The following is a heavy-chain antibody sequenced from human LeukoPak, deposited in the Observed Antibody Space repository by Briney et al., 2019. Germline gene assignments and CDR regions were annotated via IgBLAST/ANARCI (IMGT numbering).Heavy chain of an antibody. Sequence: SETLSLTCTVSGGSISSYYWSWIRQPPGKGLEWIGYISYTGSTSYNPSLKSRVTISVDTSKNQFSLKLSSVTAADTAVYYCARDGSKGHYYGSGSYYKPNPYFDYWGQGTLVPVSS. D-gene: IGHD3-10*01. CDR2: ISYTGST. V-gene: IGHV4-59*01. CDR1: GGSISSYY. CDR3: ARDGSKGHYYGSGSYYKPNPYFDY. J-gene: IGHJ4*02.